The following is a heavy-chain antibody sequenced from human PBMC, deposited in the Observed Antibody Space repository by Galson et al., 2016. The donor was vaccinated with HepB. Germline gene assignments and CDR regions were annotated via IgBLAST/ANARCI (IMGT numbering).Heavy chain of an antibody. Sequence: SLRLSCAASGFTVSSNYMSWVRQAPGKGPEWVGRIRSKASNYATSYVPSLKGRFTISRDDSKNMAYLHMKSLKTEDTAVYYCIRLGDFSGHSSRWGQGTLVTVSS. V-gene: IGHV3-73*01. D-gene: IGHD6-13*01. CDR3: IRLGDFSGHSSR. CDR2: IRSKASNYAT. CDR1: GFTVSSNY. J-gene: IGHJ4*02.